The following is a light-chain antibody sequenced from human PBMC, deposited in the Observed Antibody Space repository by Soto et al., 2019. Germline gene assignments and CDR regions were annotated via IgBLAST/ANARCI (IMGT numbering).Light chain of an antibody. CDR1: SSDVGGYNY. CDR3: SLYTSSSPRLYV. J-gene: IGLJ1*01. Sequence: QSALTQPASVSGSPGQSITISCTGTSSDVGGYNYVSWYQQHPGKAPKLMIYEVSNRPSGVSNRFSGAKSGNTASLTISGLQAEDEADYYCSLYTSSSPRLYVFGTGTKVTVL. CDR2: EVS. V-gene: IGLV2-14*01.